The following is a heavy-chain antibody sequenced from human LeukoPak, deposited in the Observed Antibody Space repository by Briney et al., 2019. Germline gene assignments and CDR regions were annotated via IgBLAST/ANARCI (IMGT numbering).Heavy chain of an antibody. Sequence: PGGSLRLSCAASGFTVDSKYMSWVRQAPGKGLEWVSLIYTGGSTYYADSVRGRFTISRDNSKNTLYLQMNSLRPEDTAVYYCARDPMVRGVITYFDYWGQGTLVTVSS. CDR3: ARDPMVRGVITYFDY. J-gene: IGHJ4*02. D-gene: IGHD3-10*01. CDR1: GFTVDSKY. V-gene: IGHV3-66*02. CDR2: IYTGGST.